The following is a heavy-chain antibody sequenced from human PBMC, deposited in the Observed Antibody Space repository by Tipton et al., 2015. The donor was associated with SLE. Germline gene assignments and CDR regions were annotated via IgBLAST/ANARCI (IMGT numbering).Heavy chain of an antibody. D-gene: IGHD6-19*01. J-gene: IGHJ3*02. CDR3: ASGLGSGHVDI. CDR1: GGSISSYY. V-gene: IGHV4-34*01. Sequence: TLSLTCTVSGGSISSYYWTWIRQPPGKGLEWIGEINHSGSTNYNPSLKSRVTISVDTSKNQFSLKLSSVTAADTAVYYCASGLGSGHVDIWGQGTMVTVSS. CDR2: INHSGST.